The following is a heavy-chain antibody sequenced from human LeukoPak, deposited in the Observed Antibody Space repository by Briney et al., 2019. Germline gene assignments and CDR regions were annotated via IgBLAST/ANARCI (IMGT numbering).Heavy chain of an antibody. D-gene: IGHD5-18*01. J-gene: IGHJ5*02. CDR2: IYTSGST. CDR3: ARAASYGHWWFEP. V-gene: IGHV4-61*02. CDR1: GGSISSGSYY. Sequence: SETLSLTCTVSGGSISSGSYYWSWIRQPAGKGLEWIGRIYTSGSTNYNPSLKSRVTISVDTSKNQFSLKLSSVTAADTAVYYCARAASYGHWWFEPWGQGTLVTVSS.